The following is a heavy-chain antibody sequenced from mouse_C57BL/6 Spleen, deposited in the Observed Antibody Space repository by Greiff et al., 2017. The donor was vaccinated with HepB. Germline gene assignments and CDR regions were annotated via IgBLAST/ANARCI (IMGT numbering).Heavy chain of an antibody. CDR2: IHPNSGST. V-gene: IGHV1-64*01. CDR1: GYTFTSYW. D-gene: IGHD1-1*01. J-gene: IGHJ2*01. CDR3: ARLGQSRYFDY. Sequence: QVHVKQPGAELVKPGASVKLSCKASGYTFTSYWMHWVKQRPGQGLEWIGMIHPNSGSTNYNEKFKSKATLTVDKSSSTAYMQLSSLTSEDSAVYYCARLGQSRYFDYWGQGTTLTVSS.